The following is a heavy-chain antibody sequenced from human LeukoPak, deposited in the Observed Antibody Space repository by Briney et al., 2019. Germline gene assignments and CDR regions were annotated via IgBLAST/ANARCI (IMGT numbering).Heavy chain of an antibody. CDR3: AKNYDFLTGYAS. V-gene: IGHV1-8*01. J-gene: IGHJ4*02. Sequence: ASVKVSCKAFGYTFTTYDINWIRQATGQGLEWMGWVNPSSGVTRYAQKFQGRVTMTRNTSISTAYMELSSLRSEDTAVYYCAKNYDFLTGYASWGQGTLVTVSS. CDR2: VNPSSGVT. D-gene: IGHD3-9*01. CDR1: GYTFTTYD.